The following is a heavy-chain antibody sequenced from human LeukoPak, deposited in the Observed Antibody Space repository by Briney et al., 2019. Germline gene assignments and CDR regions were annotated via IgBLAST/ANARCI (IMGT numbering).Heavy chain of an antibody. CDR1: GYTFTSYD. CDR3: AKEGPRSGELAAAAPP. V-gene: IGHV1-8*01. Sequence: ASVKVSCKASGYTFTSYDINWVRQATGQGLEWMGWMNPNSGNTGYAQKFQGRVTMTRNTSISTAYMELSSLRSEDTAVYYCAKEGPRSGELAAAAPPWGQGTLVTVSS. J-gene: IGHJ5*02. D-gene: IGHD2-21*01. CDR2: MNPNSGNT.